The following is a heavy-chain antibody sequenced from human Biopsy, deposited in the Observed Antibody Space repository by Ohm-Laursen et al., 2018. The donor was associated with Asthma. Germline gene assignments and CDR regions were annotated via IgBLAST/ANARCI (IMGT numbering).Heavy chain of an antibody. V-gene: IGHV1-3*04. J-gene: IGHJ3*01. D-gene: IGHD3-9*01. CDR1: GYNFISFA. CDR2: VNTGNGDT. CDR3: ARTYYDFLTGQVKDVFGV. Sequence: AASVKVSCNASGYNFISFAIHWVCQAPGQRLEWMGWVNTGNGDTKYSQKFQGRVTITRDTSASTAYMELRSLRSEDTATYYCARTYYDFLTGQVKDVFGVWGQGTMVTVSS.